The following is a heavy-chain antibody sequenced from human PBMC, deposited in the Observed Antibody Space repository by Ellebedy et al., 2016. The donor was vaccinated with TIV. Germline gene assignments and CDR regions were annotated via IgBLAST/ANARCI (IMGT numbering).Heavy chain of an antibody. J-gene: IGHJ2*01. CDR3: ARGPMIVVGYWYFDL. CDR2: IYYSGST. Sequence: MPGGSLRLSCTVSGGSISSYYWSWIRQPPGKGLEWIGYIYYSGSTNYNPSLKSRVTISVDTSKNQFSLKLSSVTAADTAVYYCARGPMIVVGYWYFDLWGRGTLVTVSS. CDR1: GGSISSYY. V-gene: IGHV4-59*01. D-gene: IGHD3-22*01.